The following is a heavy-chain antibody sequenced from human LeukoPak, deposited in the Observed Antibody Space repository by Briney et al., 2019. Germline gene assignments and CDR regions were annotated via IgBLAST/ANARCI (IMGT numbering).Heavy chain of an antibody. J-gene: IGHJ4*02. CDR2: ISGYNGHT. D-gene: IGHD3-22*01. CDR3: ARDLTHRRNYDNSGYQIVSAF. CDR1: GYIFTNYG. V-gene: IGHV1-18*01. Sequence: ASVKVSCKASGYIFTNYGISWVRQAPGQGLEWMGWISGYNGHTKYVQKFQGRVTMTIDTSTSTASMELRSLRSDDTAVYYCARDLTHRRNYDNSGYQIVSAFWGQGTLVTVSS.